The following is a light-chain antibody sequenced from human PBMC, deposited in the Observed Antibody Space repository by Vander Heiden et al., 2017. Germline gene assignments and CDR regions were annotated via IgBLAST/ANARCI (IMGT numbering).Light chain of an antibody. CDR2: DDR. J-gene: IGLJ2*01. CDR1: NIGSRI. CDR3: QVWDRSDDRVI. V-gene: IGLV3-21*02. Sequence: SYVLTQPPSLSVAPGQTARISCAGNNIGSRIVLWYQQKPGQAPVLVVSDDRDRPSGIPERFFGSISASTATLTITRVEAGDEADYYCQVWDRSDDRVIFGGGTRVTVL.